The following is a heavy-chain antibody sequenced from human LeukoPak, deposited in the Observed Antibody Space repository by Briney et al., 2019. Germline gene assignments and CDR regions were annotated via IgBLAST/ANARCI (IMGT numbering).Heavy chain of an antibody. CDR2: ISYDGSNK. CDR3: ARTLDILTGCYALDY. D-gene: IGHD3-9*01. V-gene: IGHV3-30*03. J-gene: IGHJ4*02. Sequence: PGGSLRLSCAASGFTFSSSGMHWVRQAPGKGLEWVAVISYDGSNKYYADSVKGRFTISRDNSKNTLYLQMNSLRAEDTAVYYCARTLDILTGCYALDYWGQGTLVTVSS. CDR1: GFTFSSSG.